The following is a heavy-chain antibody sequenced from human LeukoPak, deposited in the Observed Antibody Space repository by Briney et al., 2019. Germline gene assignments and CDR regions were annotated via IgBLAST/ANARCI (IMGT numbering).Heavy chain of an antibody. CDR1: GASVYSGDYY. CDR3: ARRGVYGSENYFEY. Sequence: SETLSLTCSVVGASVYSGDYYWAWIRQPPGKSLEYIGSIFYTGSTYDNPSLTGRISMSVDTSKNQFSLNLASVPATDTAVYYCARRGVYGSENYFEYWGRGVLVIVSS. CDR2: IFYTGST. J-gene: IGHJ4*02. D-gene: IGHD3-10*01. V-gene: IGHV4-39*01.